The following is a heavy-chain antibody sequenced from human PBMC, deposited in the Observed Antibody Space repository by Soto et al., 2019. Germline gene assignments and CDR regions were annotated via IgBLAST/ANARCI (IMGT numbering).Heavy chain of an antibody. V-gene: IGHV3-74*01. CDR3: ARVGTGRYYFDY. CDR1: GFTFSSYW. D-gene: IGHD3-10*01. J-gene: IGHJ4*02. CDR2: INSDGSST. Sequence: EVQLVESGGGLVQPGGSLRLSCAASGFTFSSYWMHWVRQAPGNGLVWVSRINSDGSSTSYADSVKGRFTISRDNAKNTLYLQMNRLRAEDTAVYYCARVGTGRYYFDYWGQGTLVTVSS.